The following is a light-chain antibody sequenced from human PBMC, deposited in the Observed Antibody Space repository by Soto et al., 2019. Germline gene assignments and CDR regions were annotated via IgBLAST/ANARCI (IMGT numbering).Light chain of an antibody. CDR1: SSDVGGYIY. Sequence: QSALTQPASVSGSPGQSITISCTGTSSDVGGYIYVSWYQQHPGKAPKLMIYDVSNRPSGVSTRFSGSKSGNTASLTISGLQAEDEADYYCSSYTSSSTLVFGGGTKLTVL. CDR2: DVS. J-gene: IGLJ2*01. V-gene: IGLV2-14*01. CDR3: SSYTSSSTLV.